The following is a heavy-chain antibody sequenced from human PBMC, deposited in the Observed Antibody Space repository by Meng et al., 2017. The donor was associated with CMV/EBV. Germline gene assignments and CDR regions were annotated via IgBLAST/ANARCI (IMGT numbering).Heavy chain of an antibody. CDR2: INHSGST. D-gene: IGHD1-26*01. Sequence: LKPRGPHSSTCTVCGGSFIVYYRIWIRQPPGKGLEWIGEINHSGSTNYNPSLKSRVTISVDTSKNQFSLKLSSVTAADTAVYYCARGVGGWFDPWGQGTLVTVSS. CDR1: GGSFIVYY. J-gene: IGHJ5*02. V-gene: IGHV4-34*01. CDR3: ARGVGGWFDP.